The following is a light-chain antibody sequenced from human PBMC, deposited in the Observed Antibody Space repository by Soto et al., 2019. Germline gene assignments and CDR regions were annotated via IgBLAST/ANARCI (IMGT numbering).Light chain of an antibody. CDR1: SSDVGGYNY. Sequence: QSALTQPPSASGSPGQSVSISCTGTSSDVGGYNYVSWYQQHPGKAPKLMIYQVYKRPSGVPDRFSGSKSGNTASLTVSGLQGEDEADYYCSSYGGSNTVVFGGGTKLTVL. CDR2: QVY. J-gene: IGLJ2*01. V-gene: IGLV2-8*01. CDR3: SSYGGSNTVV.